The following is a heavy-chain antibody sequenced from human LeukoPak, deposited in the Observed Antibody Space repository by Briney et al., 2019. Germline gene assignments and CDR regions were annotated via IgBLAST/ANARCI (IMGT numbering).Heavy chain of an antibody. J-gene: IGHJ3*02. CDR2: ISYDGSNK. D-gene: IGHD1-26*01. V-gene: IGHV3-30*03. CDR3: ARDGELGSPADAFDI. Sequence: PGGSLRLSCAASGFTFSSYGMHWVRQAPGKGLEWVAVISYDGSNKYYADSVKGRFTISRDNSKNTLYLQMNSLRAEDTAVYYCARDGELGSPADAFDIWGQGTMVTVSS. CDR1: GFTFSSYG.